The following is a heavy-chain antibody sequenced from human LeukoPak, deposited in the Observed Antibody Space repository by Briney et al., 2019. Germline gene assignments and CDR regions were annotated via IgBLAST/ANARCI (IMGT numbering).Heavy chain of an antibody. CDR1: RFTFSSYA. Sequence: GGSLRLSCVASRFTFSSYAMSWVRQAPGKGLEWVSAVSGSGTSPYYADSVKGRFTISRDNSKNTLYLQMNSLRPEDTAVYYCAKDLYNWNDLGAFDIWGQGTMVTVSS. CDR3: AKDLYNWNDLGAFDI. CDR2: VSGSGTSP. V-gene: IGHV3-23*01. D-gene: IGHD1-1*01. J-gene: IGHJ3*02.